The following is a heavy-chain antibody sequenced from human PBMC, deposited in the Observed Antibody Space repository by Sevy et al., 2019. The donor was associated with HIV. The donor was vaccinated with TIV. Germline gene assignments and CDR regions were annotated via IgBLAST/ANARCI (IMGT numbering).Heavy chain of an antibody. J-gene: IGHJ6*02. CDR1: GFTFSSYA. Sequence: GESLKISCAASGFTFSSYAMHWVRQAPGKGLEWVANIKQDGSEKYYVDSVKGRFTISRDNAKNSLYLQMNSLRAEDTAVYYCARDSLEYLFLYYYYGMDVWGQGTTVTVSS. CDR2: IKQDGSEK. V-gene: IGHV3-7*03. CDR3: ARDSLEYLFLYYYYGMDV. D-gene: IGHD3-3*01.